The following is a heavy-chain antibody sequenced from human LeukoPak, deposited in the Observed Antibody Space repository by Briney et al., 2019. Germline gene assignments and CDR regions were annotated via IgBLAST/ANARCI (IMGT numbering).Heavy chain of an antibody. J-gene: IGHJ6*02. CDR2: INHSGGT. D-gene: IGHD2-15*01. CDR1: GGSFSGYY. V-gene: IGHV4-34*01. CDR3: VGVVAANYYYYGMDV. Sequence: PSETLSLTCAVYGGSFSGYYWSWIRQPPGKGLEWIGEINHSGGTNYNPSLKSRVTISVDTSKNQFSLKLSSVTAADTAVYYCVGVVAANYYYYGMDVWGQGTTVTVSS.